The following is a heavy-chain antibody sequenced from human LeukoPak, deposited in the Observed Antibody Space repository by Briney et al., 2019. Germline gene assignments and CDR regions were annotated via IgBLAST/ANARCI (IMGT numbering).Heavy chain of an antibody. CDR2: INPSGGST. Sequence: ASVKVSCKASGYTFTSYYMHWVRQAPGQGLEWMGIINPSGGSTSYAQKFQGRVTMTRDTSTSTVYMELSSPRSEDTAVYYCAREALYYDFWSGYYGGDYWFDPWGQGTLVTVSS. V-gene: IGHV1-46*01. CDR3: AREALYYDFWSGYYGGDYWFDP. D-gene: IGHD3-3*01. J-gene: IGHJ5*02. CDR1: GYTFTSYY.